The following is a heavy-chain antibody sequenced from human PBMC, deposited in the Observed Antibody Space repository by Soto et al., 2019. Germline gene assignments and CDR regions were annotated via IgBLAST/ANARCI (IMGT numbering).Heavy chain of an antibody. Sequence: GGSLRLSCAASGFTFSSYAMSWVRQAPGKGLEWVSAISGSGGSTYYADSVKGRFTISRDNSKNTLYLQMNSLRAEDTAVYYCAKFTVDEEILTGEGLDYWGQGTLVTVSS. J-gene: IGHJ4*02. V-gene: IGHV3-23*01. CDR1: GFTFSSYA. D-gene: IGHD3-9*01. CDR2: ISGSGGST. CDR3: AKFTVDEEILTGEGLDY.